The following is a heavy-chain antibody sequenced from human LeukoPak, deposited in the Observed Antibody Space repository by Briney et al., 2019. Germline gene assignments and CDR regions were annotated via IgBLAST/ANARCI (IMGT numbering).Heavy chain of an antibody. CDR3: ARTRSSWYSNYYYYMDV. J-gene: IGHJ6*03. CDR1: GGSFSGYY. CDR2: INHSGST. Sequence: PSETLSLTCAVYGGSFSGYYWSWICQPPGKGLEWIGEINHSGSTNYNPSLKSRVTISVDTSKNQFSLKLSSVTAADTAVYYCARTRSSWYSNYYYYMDVWGKGTTVTVSS. V-gene: IGHV4-34*01. D-gene: IGHD6-13*01.